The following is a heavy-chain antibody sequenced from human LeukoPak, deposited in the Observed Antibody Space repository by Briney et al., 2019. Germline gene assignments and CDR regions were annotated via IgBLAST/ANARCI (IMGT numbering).Heavy chain of an antibody. CDR1: GFTFSSYG. Sequence: GGSLRLSCAASGFTFSSYGMHWVRQAPGKGLEWVAVIWYDGSNKYYADSVKGRFTISRDNSKNTLYLQMNSLRAEDTAVYYCARDQSVSTSLRYFDWLLSENYGMDVWGQGTTVTVSS. CDR2: IWYDGSNK. D-gene: IGHD3-9*01. V-gene: IGHV3-33*01. CDR3: ARDQSVSTSLRYFDWLLSENYGMDV. J-gene: IGHJ6*02.